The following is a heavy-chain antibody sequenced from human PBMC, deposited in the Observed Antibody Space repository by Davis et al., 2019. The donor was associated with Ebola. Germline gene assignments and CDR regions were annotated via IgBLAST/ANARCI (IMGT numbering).Heavy chain of an antibody. V-gene: IGHV3-21*01. J-gene: IGHJ4*02. Sequence: GESLKISCAASGFTFSSYSMNWVRQAPGKGLEWVSSISSSSSYIYYADSVTGRFTISRDNSKNTLYLQMNSLRAEDTAVYYCAKAEPTYYYDSSGYYTEYYFDYWGQGTLVTVSS. CDR1: GFTFSSYS. CDR2: ISSSSSYI. CDR3: AKAEPTYYYDSSGYYTEYYFDY. D-gene: IGHD3-22*01.